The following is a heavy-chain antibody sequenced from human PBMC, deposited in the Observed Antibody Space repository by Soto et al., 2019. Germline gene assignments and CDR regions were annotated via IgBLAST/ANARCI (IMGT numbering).Heavy chain of an antibody. CDR2: ITGTGGNT. Sequence: EVQLLDSGGGLVQPGGSLRLSCAASGFPLSTYGMTWVRQAPGKGLEWVSAITGTGGNTYYVDSVKGRFTSSRDNSKNLLYLQVNRLRVEDTAVYYCARIRGYWYGLDVWGQGNTVTVSS. V-gene: IGHV3-23*01. J-gene: IGHJ6*02. CDR3: ARIRGYWYGLDV. CDR1: GFPLSTYG.